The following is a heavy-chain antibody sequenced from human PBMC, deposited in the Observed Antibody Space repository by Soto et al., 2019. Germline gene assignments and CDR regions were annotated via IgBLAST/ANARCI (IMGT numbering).Heavy chain of an antibody. Sequence: SETLSLTCTFSVGSIIDYFWTWIRQPPGKGLEWIGYIYYSGSTNYNPSLKSRVTISVDTSKNQFSLKLSSVTAADTAVYYCARGTRVVVAPVDYWGQGTLVTVSS. D-gene: IGHD2-15*01. V-gene: IGHV4-59*01. CDR3: ARGTRVVVAPVDY. J-gene: IGHJ4*02. CDR1: VGSIIDYF. CDR2: IYYSGST.